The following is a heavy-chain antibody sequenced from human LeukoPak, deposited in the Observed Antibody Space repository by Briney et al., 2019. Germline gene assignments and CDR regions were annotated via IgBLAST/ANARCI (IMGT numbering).Heavy chain of an antibody. D-gene: IGHD3-3*01. V-gene: IGHV3-23*01. J-gene: IGHJ4*02. CDR2: ISGSGGST. CDR3: TKEGCGIGLVQPGDY. Sequence: GGSLRLSCAASALSFSIYAMSWVRQAPGKGLEWVSAISGSGGSTYYADSVKGRFTISRDNSKNTLYLQMNSLRADDTAVYYCTKEGCGIGLVQPGDYWGQGTLVTVSS. CDR1: ALSFSIYA.